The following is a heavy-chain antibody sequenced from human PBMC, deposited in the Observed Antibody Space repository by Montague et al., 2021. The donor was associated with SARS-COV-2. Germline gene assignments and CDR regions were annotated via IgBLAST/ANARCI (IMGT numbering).Heavy chain of an antibody. Sequence: SETLSLTCTVSGRSISTDHYWGWTRQPPGKGLEWIGSIHLSGNTYYNPSPKSRLTISIDTSKNQFSLKLTSLTAADTAVYYCASQGAYRDYFGPGGQGTLVTVSS. CDR3: ASQGAYRDYFGP. CDR1: GRSISTDHY. V-gene: IGHV4-38-2*02. D-gene: IGHD4-11*01. J-gene: IGHJ5*02. CDR2: IHLSGNT.